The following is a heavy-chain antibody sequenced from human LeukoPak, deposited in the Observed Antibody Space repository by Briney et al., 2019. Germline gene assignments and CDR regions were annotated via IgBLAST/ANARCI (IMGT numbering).Heavy chain of an antibody. CDR1: GFTFYDYG. CDR2: INWNGGST. J-gene: IGHJ4*02. Sequence: GGSLRLSCAASGFTFYDYGMSWVRHAPGKGLEWGSGINWNGGSTGYADSVKGRFTISRDKAKNSLYLQMNSLRAEDTALYCCAGETQYYDSSGYYPFDYWGQGTLVTVSS. V-gene: IGHV3-20*04. D-gene: IGHD3-22*01. CDR3: AGETQYYDSSGYYPFDY.